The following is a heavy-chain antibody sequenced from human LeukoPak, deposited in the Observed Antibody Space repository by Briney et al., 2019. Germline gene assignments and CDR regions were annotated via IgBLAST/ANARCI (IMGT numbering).Heavy chain of an antibody. CDR1: GGTFSSYA. CDR3: ARVSSAGGFDY. V-gene: IGHV1-69*04. CDR2: IIPILGIA. J-gene: IGHJ4*02. Sequence: GASVKVSCTASGGTFSSYAISWVRQAPGQGLEWMGRIIPILGIANYAQKFQGRVTITADKSTSTAYMELSSLRSEDTAVYYCARVSSAGGFDYWGQGTLVTVSS. D-gene: IGHD3-16*01.